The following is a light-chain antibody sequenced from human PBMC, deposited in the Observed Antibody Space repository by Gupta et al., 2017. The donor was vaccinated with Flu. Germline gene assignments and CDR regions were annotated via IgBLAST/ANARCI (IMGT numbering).Light chain of an antibody. J-gene: IGLJ1*01. Sequence: SVTISCTGTISYVGGYNYVSWYQKNPSNPPRRWSDDIIRRPAGPPGLFAATYAATTALLTTSGHQAEDDAYYYCSSYASRYTWVFGTGTKLTVL. V-gene: IGLV2-11*02. CDR2: DII. CDR1: ISYVGGYNY. CDR3: SSYASRYTWV.